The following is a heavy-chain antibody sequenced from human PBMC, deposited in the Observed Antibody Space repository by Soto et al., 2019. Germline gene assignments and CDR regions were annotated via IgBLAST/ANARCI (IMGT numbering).Heavy chain of an antibody. CDR1: GGSISSSSYY. CDR3: ADSIAAAGTNYYYMDV. CDR2: IYYSGST. J-gene: IGHJ6*03. D-gene: IGHD6-13*01. Sequence: PSETLSLTCTVSGGSISSSSYYWGWIRQPPGKGLEWIGSIYYSGSTYYNQSLKSRVTISVDTSKNQFSLKLSSVTAADTAVYYCADSIAAAGTNYYYMDVWGKGTTVTVSS. V-gene: IGHV4-39*01.